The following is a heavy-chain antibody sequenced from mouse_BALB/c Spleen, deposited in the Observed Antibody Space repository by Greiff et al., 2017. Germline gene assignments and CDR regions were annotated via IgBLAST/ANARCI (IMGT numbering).Heavy chain of an antibody. Sequence: EVQLQQSGGGLVQPGGSLRLSCATSGFTFTDYYMSWVRQPPGKALEWLGFIRNKANGYTTEYSASVKGRFTISRDNSQSILYLQMNTLRAEDSATYYCARAILYDGYFYYAMDYWGQGTSVTVSS. J-gene: IGHJ4*01. V-gene: IGHV7-3*02. CDR1: GFTFTDYY. CDR2: IRNKANGYTT. CDR3: ARAILYDGYFYYAMDY. D-gene: IGHD2-3*01.